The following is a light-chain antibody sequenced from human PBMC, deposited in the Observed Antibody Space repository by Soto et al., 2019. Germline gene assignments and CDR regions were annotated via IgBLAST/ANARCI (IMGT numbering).Light chain of an antibody. J-gene: IGKJ1*01. CDR3: QQYYSYSEA. V-gene: IGKV1-5*03. CDR2: KAS. CDR1: QTISSW. Sequence: DIQMTQSPSTLSGSVGDRVTITCRASQTISSWLAWYQQKPGKAPKLLIYKASTLKSGVPSRFSGSGSGTEFTLTISSLQPEDFATYFCQQYYSYSEAFGQGTKVELK.